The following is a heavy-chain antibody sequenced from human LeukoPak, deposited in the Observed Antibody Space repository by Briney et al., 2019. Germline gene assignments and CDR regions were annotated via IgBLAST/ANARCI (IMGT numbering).Heavy chain of an antibody. J-gene: IGHJ6*03. CDR1: GGSISSGSYY. D-gene: IGHD2-2*01. Sequence: SETLSLTCTVSGGSISSGSYYWSWIRQPAGKGLEWIGRIYTSGSTNYTPSLKSRVTISVDTSKNQFSLKLSSVTAADTAVYYCARAGDIVVVRYYYMDVWGKGTTVTISS. CDR3: ARAGDIVVVRYYYMDV. V-gene: IGHV4-61*02. CDR2: IYTSGST.